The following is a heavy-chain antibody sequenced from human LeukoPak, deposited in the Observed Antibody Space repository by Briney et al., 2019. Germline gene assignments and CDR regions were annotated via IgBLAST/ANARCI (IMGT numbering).Heavy chain of an antibody. CDR3: AKDSAMIAVAGSLGY. D-gene: IGHD6-19*01. Sequence: GRSLRLSCAASGFTFSSYGMHWVRQAPGKGLEWVAVISYDGSNKYYADSVKGRFTISRDNSKNTLYLQMNSLRAEDTAVYYCAKDSAMIAVAGSLGYWGQGTLVTVSS. V-gene: IGHV3-30*18. CDR2: ISYDGSNK. CDR1: GFTFSSYG. J-gene: IGHJ4*02.